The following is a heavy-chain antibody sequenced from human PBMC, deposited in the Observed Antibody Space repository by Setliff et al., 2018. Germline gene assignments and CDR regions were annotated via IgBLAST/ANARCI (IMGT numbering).Heavy chain of an antibody. J-gene: IGHJ5*02. CDR2: IYTSGST. D-gene: IGHD3-10*01. Sequence: SETLSLTCTVSGGSISSGSYYWSWIRQPAGKGLEWIGHIYTSGSTNYNPSLKSRVTISVDTSKNQFSLKLSSVTAADTAVYYCASYRQDVIISWFDPWGQGTLVTVSS. V-gene: IGHV4-61*09. CDR1: GGSISSGSYY. CDR3: ASYRQDVIISWFDP.